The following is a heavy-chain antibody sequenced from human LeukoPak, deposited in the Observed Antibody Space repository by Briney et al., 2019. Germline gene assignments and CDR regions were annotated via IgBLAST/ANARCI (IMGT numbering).Heavy chain of an antibody. CDR2: IKQDGSEK. CDR1: GFTFSSYW. J-gene: IGHJ4*02. CDR3: ARSFGY. Sequence: GGSLRLSCAACGFTFSSYWMSWVRQPLGKGREGVANIKQDGSEKYYVDSVKGRFTIYRDNAKNSLYLQMNSLRAEDTAVYCCARSFGYWGQGTLVTVSS. V-gene: IGHV3-7*03.